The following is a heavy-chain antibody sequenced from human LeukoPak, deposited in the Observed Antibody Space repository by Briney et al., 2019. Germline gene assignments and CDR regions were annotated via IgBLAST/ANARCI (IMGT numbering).Heavy chain of an antibody. CDR1: GFTFSSYA. J-gene: IGHJ4*02. V-gene: IGHV3-30-3*01. D-gene: IGHD4-23*01. CDR2: ISYDGSDK. CDR3: ARSRWERSFGY. Sequence: GRSLRLSCAASGFTFSSYAVHWVRQAPGKGLEWVAVISYDGSDKYYADSVKGRFTISRDNSKNTLYLQMNSLRAEDTAVYYCARSRWERSFGYWGQGTLVTVSS.